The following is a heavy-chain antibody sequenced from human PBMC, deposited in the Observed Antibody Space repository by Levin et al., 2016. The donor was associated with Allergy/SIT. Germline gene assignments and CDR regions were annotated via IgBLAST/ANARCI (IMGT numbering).Heavy chain of an antibody. Sequence: WIRQPPGKGLEWVAVISYDGSNKYYADSVKGRFTISRDNSKNTLYLQMNSLRAEDTAVYYCAVGGSSSWYHDYYCGMDVWGQGTTVTVSS. V-gene: IGHV3-30*03. J-gene: IGHJ6*02. D-gene: IGHD6-13*01. CDR2: ISYDGSNK. CDR3: AVGGSSSWYHDYYCGMDV.